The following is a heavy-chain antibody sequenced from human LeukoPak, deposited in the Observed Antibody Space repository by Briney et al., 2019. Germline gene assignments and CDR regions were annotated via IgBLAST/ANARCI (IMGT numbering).Heavy chain of an antibody. D-gene: IGHD6-13*01. CDR1: GFTFSSYA. J-gene: IGHJ4*02. Sequence: PGGSLRLSCVASGFTFSSYAMSWVRQAPGKGLEWVSGISITGGSTYYTDSVKGRFTISRDNSKNTLYLQMNSLRVEDTAVYYRATLSVAAGDWDDDFWGQGTLLTVSS. V-gene: IGHV3-23*01. CDR2: ISITGGST. CDR3: ATLSVAAGDWDDDF.